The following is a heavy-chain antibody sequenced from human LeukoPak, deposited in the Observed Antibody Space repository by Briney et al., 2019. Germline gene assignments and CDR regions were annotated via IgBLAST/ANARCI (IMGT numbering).Heavy chain of an antibody. V-gene: IGHV3-74*01. CDR3: ARGYYGILTGYYLDV. Sequence: GGSLRLSCAAPGFTLTGYWLHWVRQAPGKGLVWVSRINSDADKTGYAEAVKGRFTISRDNAKKTLYLEMNSLRVEDTAVYYCARGYYGILTGYYLDVWGKGTTVTVSS. J-gene: IGHJ6*03. CDR2: INSDADKT. CDR1: GFTLTGYW. D-gene: IGHD3-9*01.